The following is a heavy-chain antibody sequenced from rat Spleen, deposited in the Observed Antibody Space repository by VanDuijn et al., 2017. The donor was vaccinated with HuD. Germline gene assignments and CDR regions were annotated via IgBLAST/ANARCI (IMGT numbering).Heavy chain of an antibody. CDR1: GFTFSNYD. Sequence: EVQLVESGGGLVQPGRSLKLSCAASGFTFSNYDMAWVRQAPTKGLEWVASISTGGGNTYYRDSVKGRFTISRDNAKSTLYLQMDSLRSEDTATYYCASLMYTPDYLGVMDAWGQGVSVTVSS. CDR2: ISTGGGNT. CDR3: ASLMYTPDYLGVMDA. V-gene: IGHV5S23*01. J-gene: IGHJ4*01. D-gene: IGHD1-6*01.